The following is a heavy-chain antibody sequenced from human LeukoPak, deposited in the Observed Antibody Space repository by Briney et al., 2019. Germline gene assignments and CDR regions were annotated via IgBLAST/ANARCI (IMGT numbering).Heavy chain of an antibody. CDR3: ARHDYIWGSYRRFDP. CDR1: GGSISSGGYY. J-gene: IGHJ5*02. D-gene: IGHD3-16*02. V-gene: IGHV4-39*01. Sequence: SETLSLTCAVSGGSISSGGYYWGWIRQPPGKGLEWIGSIYHSGSTYHKPSLKSRVTISVDTSKNQFSLKLNSVTATDTAVYYCARHDYIWGSYRRFDPWGQGTLVTVSS. CDR2: IYHSGST.